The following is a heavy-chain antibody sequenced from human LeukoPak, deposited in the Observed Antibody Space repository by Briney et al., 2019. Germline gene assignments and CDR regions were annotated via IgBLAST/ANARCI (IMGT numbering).Heavy chain of an antibody. Sequence: KNGESLKISCKGSGFSFITYWIGWVRQTPGKGLEWMGIIYPDGSETRYSPSFQGQVTISADKSISTAYVQWSSLKASDTAMYYCARLYYDNSGYPDYWGQGTLVTVSS. V-gene: IGHV5-51*01. CDR1: GFSFITYW. J-gene: IGHJ4*02. CDR3: ARLYYDNSGYPDY. D-gene: IGHD3-22*01. CDR2: IYPDGSET.